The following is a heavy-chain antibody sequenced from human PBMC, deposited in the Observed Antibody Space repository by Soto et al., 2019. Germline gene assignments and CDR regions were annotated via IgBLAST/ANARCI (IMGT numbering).Heavy chain of an antibody. CDR2: INHSGST. Sequence: SETLSLTCAVYGGSFSGYYWSWIRQPPGKGLEWIGEINHSGSTNYNPSLKSRVTISVDTSKNQFSLKLSSVTAADTAVYYCARAGYCSGGSCFRPFDYWGQGTLVTVSS. V-gene: IGHV4-34*01. CDR1: GGSFSGYY. J-gene: IGHJ4*02. CDR3: ARAGYCSGGSCFRPFDY. D-gene: IGHD2-15*01.